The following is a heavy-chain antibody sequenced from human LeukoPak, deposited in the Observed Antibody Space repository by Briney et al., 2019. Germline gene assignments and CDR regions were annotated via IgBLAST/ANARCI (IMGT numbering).Heavy chain of an antibody. CDR1: GFTFSSYA. V-gene: IGHV3-30*04. Sequence: PGGSLRLSCAASGFTFSSYAMHWVRQAPGKGLEWVAVISYDGSNKYYADSVKGRFTISRDNSKNTLYLQMNSLRAEDTAVYYCARTEWELPLWAHVARATLGEIDYWGQGTLVTVSS. CDR2: ISYDGSNK. CDR3: ARTEWELPLWAHVARATLGEIDY. J-gene: IGHJ4*02. D-gene: IGHD1-26*01.